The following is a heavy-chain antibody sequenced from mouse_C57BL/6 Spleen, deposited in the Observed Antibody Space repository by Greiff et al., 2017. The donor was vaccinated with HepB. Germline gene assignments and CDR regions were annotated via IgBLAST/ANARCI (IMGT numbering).Heavy chain of an antibody. V-gene: IGHV14-4*01. D-gene: IGHD1-1*01. J-gene: IGHJ1*03. CDR3: TRGAYGSSSYWYFDV. CDR2: IDPENGDT. Sequence: EVQVVESGAELVRPGASVKLSCTASGFNIKDDYMHWVKQRPEQGLEWIGWIDPENGDTEYASKFQGKATITADTSSNTAYLQLSSLTSEDTAVYYCTRGAYGSSSYWYFDVWGTGTTVTVSS. CDR1: GFNIKDDY.